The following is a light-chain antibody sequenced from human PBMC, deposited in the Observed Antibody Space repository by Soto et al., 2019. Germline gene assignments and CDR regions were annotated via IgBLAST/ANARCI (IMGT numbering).Light chain of an antibody. CDR2: DNN. Sequence: QSVLTQPPSVSGAPGQRVIISCTGSSSNIGAGYDVHWYQQLPGAARKLLIFDNNYRPSGVPDRFSGSKSGTSAYLAITGLQSEDEADYYCQSYDSSLTDSRVFGGGTKLTVL. CDR1: SSNIGAGYD. CDR3: QSYDSSLTDSRV. V-gene: IGLV1-40*01. J-gene: IGLJ3*02.